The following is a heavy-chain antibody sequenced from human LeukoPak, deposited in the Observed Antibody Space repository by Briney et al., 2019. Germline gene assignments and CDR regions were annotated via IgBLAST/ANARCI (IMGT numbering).Heavy chain of an antibody. CDR2: XXXXDGET. V-gene: IGHV1-24*01. D-gene: IGHD2-15*01. J-gene: IGHJ1*01. CDR3: ALGTGYCSGGNCYPTFQH. CDR1: GYTLTELS. Sequence: ASVKVSCKVSGYTLTELSMHWVRQAPGKGLEWXXXXXXXDGETIYAQKFXXRVTMTEDTSTDTAYMELSSLRSEDTAVYHCALGTGYCSGGNCYPTFQHWGQGTLVTVSS.